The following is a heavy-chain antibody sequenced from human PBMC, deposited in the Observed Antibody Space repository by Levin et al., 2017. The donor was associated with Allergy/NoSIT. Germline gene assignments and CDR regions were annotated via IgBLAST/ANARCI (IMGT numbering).Heavy chain of an antibody. V-gene: IGHV3-30*06. J-gene: IGHJ4*02. CDR1: GFTFSDYD. D-gene: IGHD3-10*01. CDR2: ISHDGGYK. CDR3: ANGRLRGLTIAAEFDY. Sequence: GESLKISCVVSGFTFSDYDMHWVRQAPGKGLEWMTGISHDGGYKSYAGSVKGRFTVSRDNSKSTFYLQMNSLTTEDTAVYYCANGRLRGLTIAAEFDYWGQGTLVTVAS.